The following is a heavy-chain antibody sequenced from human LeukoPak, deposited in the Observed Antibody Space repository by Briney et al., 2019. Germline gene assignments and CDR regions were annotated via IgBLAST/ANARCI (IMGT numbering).Heavy chain of an antibody. CDR3: ARVERDYGSTFDY. CDR2: IYHSGST. V-gene: IGHV4-30-2*01. J-gene: IGHJ4*02. D-gene: IGHD4-17*01. Sequence: MSSQTLSLTCTVSGGSISSGGYYWSWIRQPPGKGLEWIGYIYHSGSTYYNPSLKSRVTISVDRSKNQFSLKLSSVTAADTAVYYCARVERDYGSTFDYWGQGTLVTVSS. CDR1: GGSISSGGYY.